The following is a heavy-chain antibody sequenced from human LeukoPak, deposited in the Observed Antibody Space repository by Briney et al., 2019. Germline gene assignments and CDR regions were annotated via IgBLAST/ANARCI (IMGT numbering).Heavy chain of an antibody. D-gene: IGHD3-22*01. Sequence: ETLSLTCAVSAASISNYYWSWIRQAPGKGLEWIGYISTSGSTNYNPSLKSRVSISLDTSKNRFSLNLNFVTAADTAVYYCASPRSGYRYTFDYWGQGALVTVSS. CDR2: ISTSGST. V-gene: IGHV4-4*09. CDR3: ASPRSGYRYTFDY. J-gene: IGHJ4*02. CDR1: AASISNYY.